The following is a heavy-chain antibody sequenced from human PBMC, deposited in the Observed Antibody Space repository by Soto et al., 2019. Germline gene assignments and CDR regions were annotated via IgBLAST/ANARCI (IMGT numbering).Heavy chain of an antibody. Sequence: QVTLKESGPVLVKPTETLTLTCTVSGFSLSNARMGVSWIRQPPGKALEWLAHIFSNDEKSYSTSLKIRLTISKHTPPSQLALTLTTMDPVDTATYYCSRRGHSDFWSGYYFDYWGQGTLVTVSS. V-gene: IGHV2-26*01. J-gene: IGHJ4*02. CDR1: GFSLSNARMG. D-gene: IGHD3-3*01. CDR3: SRRGHSDFWSGYYFDY. CDR2: IFSNDEK.